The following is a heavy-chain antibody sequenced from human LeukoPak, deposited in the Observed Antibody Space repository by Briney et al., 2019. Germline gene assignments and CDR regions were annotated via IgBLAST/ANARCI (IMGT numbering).Heavy chain of an antibody. CDR3: ARDWFDGDYDRFDY. V-gene: IGHV3-7*03. Sequence: GGSLRLSCAVSGFTFSSYWMSWFRQAPGKGLEWVANINQDGSQKFSVDSVKGRFTISGDNAKNSLSLQMNSLRVEDTAVHYCARDWFDGDYDRFDYWGQGTLVTVSS. CDR2: INQDGSQK. J-gene: IGHJ4*02. CDR1: GFTFSSYW. D-gene: IGHD4-17*01.